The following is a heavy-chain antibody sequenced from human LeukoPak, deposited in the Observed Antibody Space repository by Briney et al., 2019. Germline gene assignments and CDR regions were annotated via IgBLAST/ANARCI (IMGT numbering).Heavy chain of an antibody. V-gene: IGHV3-9*01. D-gene: IGHD6-13*01. CDR3: AKNRAAAGKRSLDY. CDR1: GFTFDDYA. CDR2: ISWNSGSI. J-gene: IGHJ4*02. Sequence: GGSLRLSCAASGFTFDDYAMHWVRQGPGKGLEWVSGISWNSGSIGYADSVKGRFTISRDNAKNSLYLQMNSLRAEDTAVYYCAKNRAAAGKRSLDYWGQGTLVTVSS.